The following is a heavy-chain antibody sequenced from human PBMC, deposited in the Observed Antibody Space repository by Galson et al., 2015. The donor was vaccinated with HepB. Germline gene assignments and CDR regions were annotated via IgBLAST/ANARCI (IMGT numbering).Heavy chain of an antibody. V-gene: IGHV3-7*03. D-gene: IGHD3-16*01. CDR1: GFSFTRYA. CDR3: AREVMIRTLAHKTPDY. J-gene: IGHJ4*02. CDR2: VNLDVSEM. Sequence: SLRLSCAASGFSFTRYAMTWVRQAPGKGLEWVADVNLDVSEMYHADSGKGRFTISRDNAERSGSLHMYSLRAEDTAVYYCAREVMIRTLAHKTPDYWGQGTLVTVSS.